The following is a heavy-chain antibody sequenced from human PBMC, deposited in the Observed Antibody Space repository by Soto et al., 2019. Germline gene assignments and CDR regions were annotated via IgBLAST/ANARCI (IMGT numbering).Heavy chain of an antibody. CDR3: ATLQYSNYIS. J-gene: IGHJ5*02. Sequence: QLQLPESGPGLVKPSETLSLTCTVSGGSISSRGYYWAWIRQPPGKGLEWIGCVYYRGSTYYSPYLKCRVTISGDTSKKQFSLKLSSVTAADTAVYYCATLQYSNYISWGKGPLVTVSS. CDR1: GGSISSRGYY. V-gene: IGHV4-39*01. D-gene: IGHD4-4*01. CDR2: VYYRGST.